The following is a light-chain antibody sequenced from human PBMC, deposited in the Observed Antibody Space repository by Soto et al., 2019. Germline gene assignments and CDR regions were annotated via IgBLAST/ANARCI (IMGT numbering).Light chain of an antibody. CDR1: QTVSSNY. V-gene: IGKV3-20*01. CDR3: QQYGSSYI. Sequence: ETVLTQSPGTLSLSPGERATLSCRASQTVSSNYLAWYQQKPGQAPRLLIYSASSRATGIPDRFSGSGSGTDFTLTISRLEPEDFVVYYCQQYGSSYIFGQGTKLEIK. J-gene: IGKJ2*01. CDR2: SAS.